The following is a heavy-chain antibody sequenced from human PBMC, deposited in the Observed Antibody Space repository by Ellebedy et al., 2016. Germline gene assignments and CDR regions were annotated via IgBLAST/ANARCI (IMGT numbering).Heavy chain of an antibody. CDR1: GFTFSSYS. D-gene: IGHD2-2*02. CDR3: ARAIVVVPAAIEAFDI. J-gene: IGHJ3*02. CDR2: ISSSSSYI. Sequence: GESLKISXAASGFTFSSYSMNWVRQAPGKGLEWVSSISSSSSYIYYADSVKGRFTISRDNAKNSLYLQMNSLRAEDTAVYYCARAIVVVPAAIEAFDIWGQGTMVTVSS. V-gene: IGHV3-21*01.